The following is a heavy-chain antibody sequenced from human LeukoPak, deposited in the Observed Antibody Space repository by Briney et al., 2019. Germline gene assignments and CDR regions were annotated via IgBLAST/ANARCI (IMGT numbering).Heavy chain of an antibody. CDR2: IIPILGIA. D-gene: IGHD3-16*02. CDR3: ARTSYDYVWGSYRLFDY. Sequence: GASVKVSCKASGGTFSSYAISWVRQAPGQGLEWMGRIIPILGIANYAQKFQGRVTITADESTSTAYMELSSLRSEDTAVYYCARTSYDYVWGSYRLFDYWGQGTLVTVSS. V-gene: IGHV1-69*04. J-gene: IGHJ4*02. CDR1: GGTFSSYA.